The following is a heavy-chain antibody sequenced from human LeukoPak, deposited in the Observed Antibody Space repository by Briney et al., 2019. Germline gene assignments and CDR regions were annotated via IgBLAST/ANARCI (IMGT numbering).Heavy chain of an antibody. D-gene: IGHD3-22*01. V-gene: IGHV3-30-3*01. Sequence: PGGSLRLSCAASGFTFSSYAMHWVRQAPGKGLEWVAVISYDGSNKYYADSVKGRFTISRDNSKNTLYLQMNSLRAEDTAVYYRARAHFGMNYYDSSGLFYWGQGTLVTVSS. CDR1: GFTFSSYA. J-gene: IGHJ4*02. CDR3: ARAHFGMNYYDSSGLFY. CDR2: ISYDGSNK.